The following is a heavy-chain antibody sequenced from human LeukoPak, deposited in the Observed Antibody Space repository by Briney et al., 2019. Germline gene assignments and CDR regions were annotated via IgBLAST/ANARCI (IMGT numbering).Heavy chain of an antibody. CDR3: ARDNYSGSRYFDH. CDR2: ISSSGGTI. J-gene: IGHJ4*02. V-gene: IGHV3-48*03. Sequence: PGGSLRLSCAASGFTFSTYEMNWVRQAPGKGLEWVSYISSSGGTIHYSDSVKGRFTVSRDNAKNSLYLQMNSLRAEDTAIYYCARDNYSGSRYFDHWGQGTLVTVSS. CDR1: GFTFSTYE. D-gene: IGHD1-26*01.